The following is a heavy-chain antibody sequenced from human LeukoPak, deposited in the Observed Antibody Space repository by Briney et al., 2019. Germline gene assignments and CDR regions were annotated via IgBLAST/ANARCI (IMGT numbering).Heavy chain of an antibody. CDR1: RFTFGVYW. CDR2: INQDGSEK. CDR3: ATDAGYYRFDY. V-gene: IGHV3-7*01. J-gene: IGHJ4*02. Sequence: GGSLRLSCAASRFTFGVYWMSWVRQAPGKGLEWVANINQDGSEKFYVDSVKGRFTISRDNARNSVYLQINSLSAEDTAVYYCATDAGYYRFDYWGQGTLVTVPS. D-gene: IGHD2-21*01.